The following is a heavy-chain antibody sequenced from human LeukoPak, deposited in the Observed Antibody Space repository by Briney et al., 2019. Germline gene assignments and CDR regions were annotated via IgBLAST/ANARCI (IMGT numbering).Heavy chain of an antibody. CDR1: GGSFSGYY. CDR3: ARAGRGYSYGYFDY. Sequence: SETLSLTCAVYGGSFSGYYWSWIRQPPGKGLEWIGEINHSGSTNYNPSLKSRVTISVDTSKNQFSLKLSSVTAADTAVYYCARAGRGYSYGYFDYWGQGTLVTVSS. D-gene: IGHD5-18*01. J-gene: IGHJ4*02. V-gene: IGHV4-34*01. CDR2: INHSGST.